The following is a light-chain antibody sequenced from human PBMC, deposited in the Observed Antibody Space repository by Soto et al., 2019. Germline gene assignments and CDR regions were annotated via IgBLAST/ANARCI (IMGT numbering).Light chain of an antibody. CDR3: QQRSNWPIT. V-gene: IGKV3-11*01. J-gene: IGKJ5*01. Sequence: EIVLTQSPATLSLSPGERATLSCRASQSVSSYLAWYQQKPGQAPRLLIYDASNRATGISARFSGSGSGTDFTLTISSLEPEDFAVYYCQQRSNWPITFGQETRLEIK. CDR2: DAS. CDR1: QSVSSY.